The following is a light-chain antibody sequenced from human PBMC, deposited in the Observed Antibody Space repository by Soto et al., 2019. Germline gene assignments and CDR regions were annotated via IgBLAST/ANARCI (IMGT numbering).Light chain of an antibody. V-gene: IGKV3-20*01. CDR1: QSVTSSY. CDR3: QQYGNSPRT. CDR2: GAS. J-gene: IGKJ1*01. Sequence: ELGFTPSPSPPALSSGGRATLSFRAIQSVTSSYLAWYQQKPGQAPRLLIYGASSRATGIPDRFSGSGSGTDFTLTISSLEPEDFAVYYCQQYGNSPRTFGQGTKV.